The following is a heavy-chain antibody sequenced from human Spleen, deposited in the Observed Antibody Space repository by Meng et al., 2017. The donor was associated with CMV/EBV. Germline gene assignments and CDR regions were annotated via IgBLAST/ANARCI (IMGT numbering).Heavy chain of an antibody. CDR2: TYYRSKYYN. CDR1: GDSVSRNNAT. CDR3: ARGPGSSRYLYYGLDV. D-gene: IGHD1-1*01. Sequence: SQTLSLTCAVSGDSVSRNNATWNWIRQSPSRGLEWLGKTYYRSKYYNDYAVFVIGQISITPDTSKNQFSLHLNSVTPEDTAIYYCARGPGSSRYLYYGLDVWGQGTTVTVSS. V-gene: IGHV6-1*01. J-gene: IGHJ6*02.